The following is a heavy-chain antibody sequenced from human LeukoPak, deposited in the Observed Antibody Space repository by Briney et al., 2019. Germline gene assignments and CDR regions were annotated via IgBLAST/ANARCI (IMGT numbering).Heavy chain of an antibody. J-gene: IGHJ4*02. Sequence: PGGSLRLSCAASGFTFSSYAMRWVRQAPGKGLEWVAVISYDGSNKYYADSVKGRFTISRDNSKNTLYLQMNSLRAEDTAVYYCARGDILNPWAPFFDYWGQGTPVTVSS. CDR2: ISYDGSNK. CDR1: GFTFSSYA. D-gene: IGHD3-9*01. CDR3: ARGDILNPWAPFFDY. V-gene: IGHV3-30-3*01.